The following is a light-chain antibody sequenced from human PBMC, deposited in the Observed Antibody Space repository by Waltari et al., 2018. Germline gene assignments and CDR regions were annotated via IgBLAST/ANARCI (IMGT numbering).Light chain of an antibody. CDR3: QNHERLPAM. Sequence: TPSGRASQAICRYLAWYQQKPGQARRLLIWAAASRATGIPDGFSGSGSGTDCSLSISRLEPEDFAVYYCQNHERLPAMFGQGTKVEIK. J-gene: IGKJ1*01. CDR1: QAICRY. CDR2: AAA. V-gene: IGKV3-20*01.